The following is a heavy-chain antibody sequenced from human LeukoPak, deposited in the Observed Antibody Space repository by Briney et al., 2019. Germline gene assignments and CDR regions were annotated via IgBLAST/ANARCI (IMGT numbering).Heavy chain of an antibody. Sequence: GGSLRLSCAASGVTLSTYAMSWVRQAPGKGLEWVANINQDGSEKYCVDSLKGRFTISRDNAENSLYLQMNSLRAEDTGVYYCARDGHYTIYELRFDYWGQGALVTVSS. J-gene: IGHJ4*02. CDR1: GVTLSTYA. CDR2: INQDGSEK. V-gene: IGHV3-7*01. CDR3: ARDGHYTIYELRFDY. D-gene: IGHD5/OR15-5a*01.